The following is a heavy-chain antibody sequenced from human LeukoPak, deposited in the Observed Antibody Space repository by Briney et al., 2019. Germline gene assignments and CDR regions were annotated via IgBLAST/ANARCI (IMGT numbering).Heavy chain of an antibody. CDR3: AGDQDSGSFIFDY. Sequence: GGSLRLSCAASGFTVSTNYMSWVRQAPGKGLEWVSVIYSGGNTYYADSVKGRFTISRDNSKNALYLQMNSLRAEDTAVYYCAGDQDSGSFIFDYWGQGTLVTVSS. CDR2: IYSGGNT. CDR1: GFTVSTNY. J-gene: IGHJ4*02. D-gene: IGHD1-26*01. V-gene: IGHV3-53*01.